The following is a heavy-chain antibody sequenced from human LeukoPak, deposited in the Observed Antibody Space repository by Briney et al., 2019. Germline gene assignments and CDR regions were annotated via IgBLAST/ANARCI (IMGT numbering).Heavy chain of an antibody. Sequence: GASVKVSCKASGYTFTGYYMHWVRQAPGQGLEWMGWINPNSGGTNYAQKFQGRVTMTRDTSISTAYMELSRLRSDDTAVYYCAREAEIVVVSNWFDPWGQGTLVTVSS. CDR1: GYTFTGYY. CDR2: INPNSGGT. V-gene: IGHV1-2*02. D-gene: IGHD2-2*01. CDR3: AREAEIVVVSNWFDP. J-gene: IGHJ5*02.